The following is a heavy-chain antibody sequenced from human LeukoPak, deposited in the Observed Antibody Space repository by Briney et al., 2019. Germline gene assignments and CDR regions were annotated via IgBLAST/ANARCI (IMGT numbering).Heavy chain of an antibody. Sequence: ASVKVSCKASGYTFTGYYMHWVRQAPGQRLEWMGWINPNSGGTNYAQKFQGRVTMTRDTSISTAYMELSRLRSDDTAVYYCAREGSGSYTLYNWFDPWGQGTLVTVSS. J-gene: IGHJ5*02. V-gene: IGHV1-2*02. CDR1: GYTFTGYY. D-gene: IGHD3-10*01. CDR2: INPNSGGT. CDR3: AREGSGSYTLYNWFDP.